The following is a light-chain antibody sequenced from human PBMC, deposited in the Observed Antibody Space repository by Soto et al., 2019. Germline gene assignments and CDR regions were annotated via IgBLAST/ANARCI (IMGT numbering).Light chain of an antibody. J-gene: IGLJ1*01. CDR3: TSYAGTYRFFYV. CDR2: EVS. CDR1: SSDVGAYNY. Sequence: QSALTQPPSASGSPGQSVTISCTGTSSDVGAYNYVSWYQQLPGKAPKLIIYEVSKRPSGVPDRFSGSKSGNTASLTVSGLKAEDEADYYCTSYAGTYRFFYVSGTGTKVTVL. V-gene: IGLV2-8*01.